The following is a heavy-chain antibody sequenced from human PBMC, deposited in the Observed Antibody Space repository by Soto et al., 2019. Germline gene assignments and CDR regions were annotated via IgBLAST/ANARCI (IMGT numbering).Heavy chain of an antibody. CDR3: ERDPLFGPFDI. V-gene: IGHV3-7*01. Sequence: GWLRLSCAAAGFTFTRFWMSWVRQAPGKGLEWVANINGDGSAQDYADSVKGRFDISRDNPKNSLYLQMNSLRADDTAVYYCERDPLFGPFDISGQGKMVTVSS. J-gene: IGHJ3*02. D-gene: IGHD2-21*01. CDR1: GFTFTRFW. CDR2: INGDGSAQ.